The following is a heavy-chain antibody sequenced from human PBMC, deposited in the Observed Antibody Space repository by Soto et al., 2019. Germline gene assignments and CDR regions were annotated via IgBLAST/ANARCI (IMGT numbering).Heavy chain of an antibody. CDR1: GGSISSGGYY. D-gene: IGHD2-2*01. CDR2: IYYSGST. CDR3: ARDLIVLVPAAGYGMDV. Sequence: SATLSLTCTASGGSISSGGYYWSWMRQHPGKGLEWIGYIYYSGSTYYNPSLKSRVTISVDTSKNQFSLKLSSVTAADTAVYYCARDLIVLVPAAGYGMDVWGLGTTVTVS. V-gene: IGHV4-30-4*08. J-gene: IGHJ6*02.